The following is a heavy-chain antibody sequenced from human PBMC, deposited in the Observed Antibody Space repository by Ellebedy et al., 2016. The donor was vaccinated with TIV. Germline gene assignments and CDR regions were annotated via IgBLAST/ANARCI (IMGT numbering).Heavy chain of an antibody. CDR1: GFTFSSYW. CDR2: IKQDGSEK. J-gene: IGHJ4*02. D-gene: IGHD6-19*01. CDR3: SFSRLVPY. V-gene: IGHV3-7*03. Sequence: GESLKISCAASGFTFSSYWMNWVRQAPGKGLEWEANIKQDGSEKYYVDSVKGRFTISRDNTKYSLYLQMNSLRAEDTAVYYCSFSRLVPYWGQGTLVTVSS.